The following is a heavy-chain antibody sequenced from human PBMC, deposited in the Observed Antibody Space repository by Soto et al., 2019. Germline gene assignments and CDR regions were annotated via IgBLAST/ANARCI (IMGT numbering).Heavy chain of an antibody. CDR3: ARVGGSYYRPIFDY. V-gene: IGHV4-31*03. Sequence: PWETLSLTCTVSGGSISSGGYYWSWIRQHPGKGLEWIGYIYYSGSTYYNPSLKSRVTISVDTSKNQFSLKLSSVTAADTAVYYCARVGGSYYRPIFDYWGQGTLVTVSS. CDR2: IYYSGST. J-gene: IGHJ4*02. CDR1: GGSISSGGYY. D-gene: IGHD1-26*01.